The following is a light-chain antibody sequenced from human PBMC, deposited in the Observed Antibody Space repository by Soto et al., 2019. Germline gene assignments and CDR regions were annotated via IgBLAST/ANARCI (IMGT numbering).Light chain of an antibody. J-gene: IGLJ1*01. CDR2: YDT. CDR1: NIGSKS. CDR3: QVWDSSSDHYV. Sequence: SYELTQPPSVSVAPGKTARITWGGDNIGSKSAHWYQQKPGQAPVLVIYYDTDRPSGIPERFSGSNSGNTATLTISRVEVGDEADYYCQVWDSSSDHYVFGTGTKLTVL. V-gene: IGLV3-21*04.